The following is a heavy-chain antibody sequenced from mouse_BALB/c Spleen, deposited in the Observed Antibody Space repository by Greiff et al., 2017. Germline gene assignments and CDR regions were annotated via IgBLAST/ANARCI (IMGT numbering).Heavy chain of an antibody. Sequence: EVQLQESGGGLVQPGGSLRLSCATSGFTFTDYYMSWVRQPPGKALEWLGFIRNKANGYTTEYSASVKGRFTISRDNSQSILYLQMNTLRAEDSATYYCARAGGLRPFAYWGQGTLVTVSA. CDR3: ARAGGLRPFAY. D-gene: IGHD2-4*01. V-gene: IGHV7-3*02. CDR2: IRNKANGYTT. J-gene: IGHJ3*01. CDR1: GFTFTDYY.